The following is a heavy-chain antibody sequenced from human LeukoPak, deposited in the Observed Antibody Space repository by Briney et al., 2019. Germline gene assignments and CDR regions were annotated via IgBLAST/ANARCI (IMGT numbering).Heavy chain of an antibody. V-gene: IGHV3-21*01. CDR2: ISSSSSYI. Sequence: GGSLRLSCAASGFTFSSYSMNWVRQAPGKGLEWVSSISSSSSYIYYADSVKGRFTISRDNSKNTLYLQMNSLRAEDTAVYYCARDRGIAVAHYGMDVWGQGTTVTVSS. J-gene: IGHJ6*02. CDR3: ARDRGIAVAHYGMDV. CDR1: GFTFSSYS. D-gene: IGHD6-19*01.